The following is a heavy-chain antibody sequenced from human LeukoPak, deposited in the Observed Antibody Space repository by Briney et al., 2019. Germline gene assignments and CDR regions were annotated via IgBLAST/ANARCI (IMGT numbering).Heavy chain of an antibody. D-gene: IGHD3-3*01. J-gene: IGHJ6*02. Sequence: GASVKVSCKASGYTFTGYYMHWVRQAPGQGLEWMGWINPNSGGTNYAQKFQGRVTMTRDTSINTAYMELSRLRSDDTAVYYCARDYSYYDFWSGYYTGVDYYYGMDVWGQGTTVTVSS. V-gene: IGHV1-2*02. CDR3: ARDYSYYDFWSGYYTGVDYYYGMDV. CDR1: GYTFTGYY. CDR2: INPNSGGT.